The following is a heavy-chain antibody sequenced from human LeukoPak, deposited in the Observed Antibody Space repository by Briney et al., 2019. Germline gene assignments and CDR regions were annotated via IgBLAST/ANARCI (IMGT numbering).Heavy chain of an antibody. V-gene: IGHV3-30*02. J-gene: IGHJ6*03. Sequence: GGSLRLSCAASGFTFSSYGMHWVRQAPGKGLEWVAFIRYDGSNKYYADSVKGRFTISRDNSKNTLYLQMNSLRAEDTAVYYCAKDRCSNGIGCYFYYMDVWGKGTTVTISS. D-gene: IGHD2-8*01. CDR1: GFTFSSYG. CDR2: IRYDGSNK. CDR3: AKDRCSNGIGCYFYYMDV.